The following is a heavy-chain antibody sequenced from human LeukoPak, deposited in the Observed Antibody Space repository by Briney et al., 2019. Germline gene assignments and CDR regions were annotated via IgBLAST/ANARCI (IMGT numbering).Heavy chain of an antibody. V-gene: IGHV3-7*03. CDR3: ARDRDYAFDY. CDR2: IKEEGSEK. CDR1: GFTFSNYW. J-gene: IGHJ4*02. Sequence: GGSLRLSCAASGFTFSNYWMTWVRQAPGKGLEWVANIKEEGSEKYYVDSVRGRFTISRDNAKNSLYVQMNSLRAEDTAVYYCARDRDYAFDYWGQGTLVTVSS. D-gene: IGHD4-17*01.